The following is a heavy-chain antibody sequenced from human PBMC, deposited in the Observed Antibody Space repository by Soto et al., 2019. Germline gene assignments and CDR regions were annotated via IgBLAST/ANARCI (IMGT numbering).Heavy chain of an antibody. CDR3: ARLFTQPTRFVY. Sequence: SETLSLTCTVSGGSISSYYWSWIRQPPGKGLEWIGYIYYSGSTNYNPSLKSRVTISVDTSKNQFSLKLSSVTAADTAVYYCARLFTQPTRFVYWGQGALVNVS. V-gene: IGHV4-59*08. J-gene: IGHJ4*02. CDR1: GGSISSYY. D-gene: IGHD3-9*01. CDR2: IYYSGST.